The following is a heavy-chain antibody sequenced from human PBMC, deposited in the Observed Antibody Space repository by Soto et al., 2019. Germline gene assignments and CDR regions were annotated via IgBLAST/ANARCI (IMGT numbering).Heavy chain of an antibody. V-gene: IGHV1-69*13. Sequence: SVKVSGKASGCTFSIYAISCVLQSPGQGLEWMGGIIPIFGTANYAQKFQGRVTITADESTSTDYMELSSLRSEDTAVYYCARAELLGNWFDPWGQGTLVTVSS. J-gene: IGHJ5*02. D-gene: IGHD3-10*01. CDR2: IIPIFGTA. CDR1: GCTFSIYA. CDR3: ARAELLGNWFDP.